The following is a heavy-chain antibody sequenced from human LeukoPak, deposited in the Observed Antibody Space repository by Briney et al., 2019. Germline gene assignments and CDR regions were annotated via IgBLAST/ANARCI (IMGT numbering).Heavy chain of an antibody. CDR3: ASRRARAYHYYYMDV. Sequence: GASVKVSCKASGGTFSSYAISWVRQAPGQGLEWVGGIIPIFGTANYAQKFQGRVTITADESTSTAYMELSSLRSEDTAVYYCASRRARAYHYYYMDVWGKGTTVTVSS. CDR1: GGTFSSYA. CDR2: IIPIFGTA. J-gene: IGHJ6*03. V-gene: IGHV1-69*13. D-gene: IGHD3-10*01.